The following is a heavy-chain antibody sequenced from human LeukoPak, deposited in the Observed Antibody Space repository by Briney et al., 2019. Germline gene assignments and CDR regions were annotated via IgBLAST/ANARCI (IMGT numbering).Heavy chain of an antibody. J-gene: IGHJ4*02. Sequence: GGSLRLSCAASEFTYSSYAMSWVRQGPGKGLEWVSAISAASTTIYYADSVKGRFTISRDNSKITLYLQMDSLRAEDTAVYYCAKRALGTTGAFFENWGQGALVTVSS. CDR3: AKRALGTTGAFFEN. V-gene: IGHV3-23*01. CDR1: EFTYSSYA. D-gene: IGHD1-1*01. CDR2: ISAASTTI.